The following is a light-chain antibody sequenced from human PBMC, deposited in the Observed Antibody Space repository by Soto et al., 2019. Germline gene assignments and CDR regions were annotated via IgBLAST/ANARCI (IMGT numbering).Light chain of an antibody. CDR2: WAS. J-gene: IGKJ4*01. Sequence: DTLNTHSPDSRHIPLGERATMNCKCRRSLLYKSNNKNHLAWYQQKPGQPPQLIIYWASTRESGVPERFSGSGSGTDFTLTISSLEAEDVAFYWCQQYFDVPFTFGGGTKVDI. V-gene: IGKV4-1*01. CDR1: RSLLYKSNNKNH. CDR3: QQYFDVPFT.